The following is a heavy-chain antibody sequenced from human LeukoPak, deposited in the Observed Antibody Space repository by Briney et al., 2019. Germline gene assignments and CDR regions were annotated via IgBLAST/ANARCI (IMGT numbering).Heavy chain of an antibody. Sequence: ASVKVSCKSSGYTFKTYAINWLRQAPGQGLEWVGWINPSNGNPTYAQGFTGRFVFSLDTSVSTAFLHISSLQIEDTAVYYCARDTPDGRVTKFDYWGQGTLVTVSS. CDR2: INPSNGNP. J-gene: IGHJ4*02. CDR3: ARDTPDGRVTKFDY. D-gene: IGHD4-17*01. CDR1: GYTFKTYA. V-gene: IGHV7-4-1*02.